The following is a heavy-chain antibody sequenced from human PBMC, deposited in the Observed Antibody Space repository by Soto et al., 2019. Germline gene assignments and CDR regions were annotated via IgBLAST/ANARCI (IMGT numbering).Heavy chain of an antibody. V-gene: IGHV4-34*01. J-gene: IGHJ6*02. CDR2: INHSGST. CDR1: GGSFSGYY. D-gene: IGHD2-2*01. CDR3: AGQLLFSRYYYYGMDV. Sequence: TSETLSLTCAVYGGSFSGYYWSWIRQPPGKGLEWIGEINHSGSTNYNPSLKSRVTISVDTSKNQFSLKLSSVTAADTAVYYCAGQLLFSRYYYYGMDVWGQGTTVTVSS.